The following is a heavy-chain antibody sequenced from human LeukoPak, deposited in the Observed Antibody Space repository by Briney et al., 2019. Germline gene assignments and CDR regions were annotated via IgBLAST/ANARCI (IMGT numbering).Heavy chain of an antibody. CDR2: ISCSSSYI. CDR3: ARDGWTSCYVF. V-gene: IGHV3-21*01. J-gene: IGHJ4*02. CDR1: GFTFSSYS. D-gene: IGHD2-2*01. Sequence: GGSLRLSCAASGFTFSSYSMNWVRKAPGEGLEWVSSISCSSSYIYYADSVKGRFTISRDNAKNTLYLQMNSLRAEDTAVYYCARDGWTSCYVFWGQGTLVTVSS.